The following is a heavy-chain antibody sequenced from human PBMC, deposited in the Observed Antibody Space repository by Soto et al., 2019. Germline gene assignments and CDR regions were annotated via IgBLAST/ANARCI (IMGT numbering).Heavy chain of an antibody. CDR2: IYHTGST. D-gene: IGHD3-16*02. CDR1: GYSISSGYY. CDR3: ATSPNLHYVRATSRSTYFQP. J-gene: IGHJ1*01. V-gene: IGHV4-38-2*01. Sequence: PSETLSLTCAVSGYSISSGYYWDWIRQPPGKGLEWIGTIYHTGSTHYNPSLESRVTISLDTSKTQFSLRLRSVTAADTATYYCATSPNLHYVRATSRSTYFQPWGQGTQVTVSS.